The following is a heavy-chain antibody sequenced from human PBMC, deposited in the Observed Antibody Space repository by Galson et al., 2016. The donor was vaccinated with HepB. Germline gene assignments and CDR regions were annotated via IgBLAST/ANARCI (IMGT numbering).Heavy chain of an antibody. CDR3: ASLYYSDGSGSEGWVDP. Sequence: SETLSLTCTVSGGSISSNNYYWGWIRQPPGGGLEWIGSVYYSGTTYYNPSLKSRVTMSVDTSKNQFSLKLTSVTAADTAVYYCASLYYSDGSGSEGWVDPWGQGTLVTVPS. J-gene: IGHJ5*02. CDR1: GGSISSNNYY. CDR2: VYYSGTT. V-gene: IGHV4-39*07. D-gene: IGHD3-22*01.